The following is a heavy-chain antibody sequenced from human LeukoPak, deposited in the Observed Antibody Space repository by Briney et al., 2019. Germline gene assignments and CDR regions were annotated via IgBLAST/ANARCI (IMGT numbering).Heavy chain of an antibody. D-gene: IGHD6-13*01. V-gene: IGHV4-39*07. CDR2: IYHSGST. CDR1: GGSISTGDYY. Sequence: SETLSLTCTVSGGSISTGDYYWSWIRQPPGKGLEWIGEIYHSGSTNYNPSLKSRVTISVDKSKNQFSLKLSSVTAADTAVYYCARDSGYSSSWRAFDYWGQGTLVTVSS. CDR3: ARDSGYSSSWRAFDY. J-gene: IGHJ4*02.